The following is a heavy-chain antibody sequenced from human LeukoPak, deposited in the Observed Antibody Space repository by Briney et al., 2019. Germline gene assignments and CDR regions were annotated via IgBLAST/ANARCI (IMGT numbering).Heavy chain of an antibody. CDR2: IWYDGSNK. J-gene: IGHJ4*02. D-gene: IGHD3-3*01. V-gene: IGHV3-33*01. CDR1: GFTFSSYG. CDR3: ARDPNDFWSGYGRFDY. Sequence: GGSLRLSCAASGFTFSSYGMHWVRQAPGKGLEWVAVIWYDGSNKYYADSVKGRFTISRDNSKNTVYLQMSSLRAEDTAVYYCARDPNDFWSGYGRFDYWGQGTLVTVSS.